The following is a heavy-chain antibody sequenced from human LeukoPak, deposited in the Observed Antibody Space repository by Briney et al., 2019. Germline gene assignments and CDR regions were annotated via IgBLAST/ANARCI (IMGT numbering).Heavy chain of an antibody. J-gene: IGHJ4*02. CDR2: ISSRSSAI. CDR3: ARETGSGSYLLDY. D-gene: IGHD1-26*01. V-gene: IGHV3-11*01. Sequence: SGGSLRLSCAASGFTFSDYYMSWIRQAPGKGLEWVSYISSRSSAIYYADSVKGRFTISRDNAKNSLYPQMSSLRADDTAVYYCARETGSGSYLLDYWGQGTLVTVSS. CDR1: GFTFSDYY.